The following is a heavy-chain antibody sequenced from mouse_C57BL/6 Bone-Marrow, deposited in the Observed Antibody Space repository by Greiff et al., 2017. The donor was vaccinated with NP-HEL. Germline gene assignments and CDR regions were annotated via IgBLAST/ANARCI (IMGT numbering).Heavy chain of an antibody. CDR2: ISSGSSTI. CDR1: GFTFSDYG. D-gene: IGHD4-1*01. Sequence: DVHLVESGGGLVKPGGSLKLSCAASGFTFSDYGMHWVRQAPEKGLEWVAYISSGSSTIYYADTVKGRFTISRDNAKNTLFLQMTSLRSEDTAMYYCASKLGRGYAMDYWGQGTSVTVSS. CDR3: ASKLGRGYAMDY. V-gene: IGHV5-17*01. J-gene: IGHJ4*01.